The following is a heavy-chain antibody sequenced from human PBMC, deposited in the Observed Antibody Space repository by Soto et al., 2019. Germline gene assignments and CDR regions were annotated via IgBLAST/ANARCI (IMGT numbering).Heavy chain of an antibody. CDR1: GYMFTGFY. Sequence: QVQLVQSGAEVKRPGASVKVSCKASGYMFTGFYLHWVRLAPGQGLEWMGWINPNNGVTTYAKTCQGRVTMTRDSSISTAYIELSSLRSDDPAVYFWAAAAIPVAGRHPDFWGQGTVVTVS. J-gene: IGHJ4*02. CDR2: INPNNGVT. CDR3: AAAAIPVAGRHPDF. V-gene: IGHV1-2*02. D-gene: IGHD6-19*01.